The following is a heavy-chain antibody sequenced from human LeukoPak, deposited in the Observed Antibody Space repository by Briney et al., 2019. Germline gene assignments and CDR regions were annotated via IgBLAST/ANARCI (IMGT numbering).Heavy chain of an antibody. Sequence: GGSLTLSCAASGFTFDNSAMHWVRPAPGKGLEWVSGIVANSGHIDYADSLKGRFTISRENTKNSLYLQMSSLRAEDTALYYCAKQLLGSGALGSWGQGTLVTVCS. D-gene: IGHD3-10*01. CDR2: IVANSGHI. V-gene: IGHV3-9*01. J-gene: IGHJ4*02. CDR1: GFTFDNSA. CDR3: AKQLLGSGALGS.